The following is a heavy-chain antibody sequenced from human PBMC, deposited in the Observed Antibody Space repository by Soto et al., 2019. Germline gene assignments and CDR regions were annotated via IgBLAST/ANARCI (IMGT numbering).Heavy chain of an antibody. CDR1: GFTFTSSS. V-gene: IGHV3-30*17. D-gene: IGHD2-2*01. Sequence: GGSLRLSCVASGFTFTSSSMHWVPQAPDKGRGWVAYVSIDGNTKYYADSVQGRFTVSRDNSKNTVFLQINSLRPEDTALYYCASDPLHCNSVLCRMNGMHVWGQGTTVTVSS. J-gene: IGHJ6*02. CDR2: VSIDGNTK. CDR3: ASDPLHCNSVLCRMNGMHV.